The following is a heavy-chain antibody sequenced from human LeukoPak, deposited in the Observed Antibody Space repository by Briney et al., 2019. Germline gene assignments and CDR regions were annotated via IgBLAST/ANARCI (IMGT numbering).Heavy chain of an antibody. V-gene: IGHV1-24*01. CDR1: GYTLTELS. D-gene: IGHD5-18*01. CDR2: FDPEDGET. Sequence: ASVKVSCKVSGYTLTELSMHWVRQAPGKGLEWMGGFDPEDGETVYAQNFQGRVTMTEDTSTDTAYMELISLTYADTAVYYCARAYTAMILDYWGQGALVTVSS. J-gene: IGHJ4*02. CDR3: ARAYTAMILDY.